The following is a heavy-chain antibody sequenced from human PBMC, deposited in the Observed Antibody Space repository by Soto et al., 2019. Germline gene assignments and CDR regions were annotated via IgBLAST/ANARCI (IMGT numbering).Heavy chain of an antibody. J-gene: IGHJ5*02. D-gene: IGHD3-22*01. V-gene: IGHV4-30-4*01. CDR1: GGSISSGNYS. CDR2: IYYSGST. CDR3: ARALLPYYYDSIYFGGWFDT. Sequence: SETLSLTCTVSGGSISSGNYSWSWIRQPPGKGLEWIGYIYYSGSTYFNPSLKSRVTISVDASKNHFSLKLSSVTAADTAVYYCARALLPYYYDSIYFGGWFDTWGRGTVVTVDS.